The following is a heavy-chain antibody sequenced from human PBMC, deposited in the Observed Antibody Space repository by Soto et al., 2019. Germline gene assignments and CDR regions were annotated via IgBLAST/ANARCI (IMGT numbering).Heavy chain of an antibody. CDR1: GGSISRSSYY. CDR2: IYYSGST. Sequence: SETLSLTCIVSGGSISRSSYYWGWIRQPPGKGLEWIGSIYYSGSTYYNPSLKSRVTISVDTSKNQFSLKLSSVTAADTAVYYCARRLYYDSSGFEGGGMDVWGQGTTVT. CDR3: ARRLYYDSSGFEGGGMDV. D-gene: IGHD3-22*01. V-gene: IGHV4-39*01. J-gene: IGHJ6*02.